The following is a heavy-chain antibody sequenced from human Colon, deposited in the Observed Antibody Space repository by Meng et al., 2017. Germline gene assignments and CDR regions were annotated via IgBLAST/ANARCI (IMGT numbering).Heavy chain of an antibody. CDR2: IDHRGDP. J-gene: IGHJ4*02. CDR3: ARHGGYYQDY. V-gene: IGHV4-4*02. Sequence: QVHPRGPGPGLVKRSGTLSLTCAVSGGSITTNSYWSWVRQSPEKGLEWIGQIDHRGDPYYNPSLKSRVTMSVDRSKSQVSLQLTSVTAADTAVYYCARHGGYYQDYWGQGTLVTVSS. D-gene: IGHD4-23*01. CDR1: GGSITTNSY.